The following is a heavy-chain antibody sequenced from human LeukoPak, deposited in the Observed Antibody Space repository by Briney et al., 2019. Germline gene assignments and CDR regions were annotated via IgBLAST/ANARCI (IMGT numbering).Heavy chain of an antibody. D-gene: IGHD2-15*01. CDR2: IYHSGST. Sequence: SETLSLTCTVSGYSISSGYYWGWIRQPPGKGLEWIGSIYHSGSTYYNPSLKSRVTISVDTSKNQFSLKLSSVAAADTAVYYCARQNGDSWDIWGQGTMVTVSS. J-gene: IGHJ3*02. V-gene: IGHV4-38-2*02. CDR3: ARQNGDSWDI. CDR1: GYSISSGYY.